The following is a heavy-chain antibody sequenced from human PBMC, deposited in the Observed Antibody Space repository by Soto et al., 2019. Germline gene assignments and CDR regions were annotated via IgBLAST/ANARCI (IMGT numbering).Heavy chain of an antibody. V-gene: IGHV3-7*01. CDR2: IKQDGSEK. CDR1: GFTFSSYW. D-gene: IGHD3-22*01. Sequence: EVQLVESGGGLVQPGGSLRLSCAASGFTFSSYWMSWVRQAPGKGLEWVANIKQDGSEKYYVDSVKGRFTISRDNAKNSLYLQMNSLRAEDTAVYYCARGKDSSGYYSYDAFDIWGQGTMVTVSS. CDR3: ARGKDSSGYYSYDAFDI. J-gene: IGHJ3*02.